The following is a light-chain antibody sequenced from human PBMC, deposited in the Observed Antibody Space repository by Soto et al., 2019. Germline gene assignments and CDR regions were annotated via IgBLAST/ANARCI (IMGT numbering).Light chain of an antibody. CDR1: QRVDNNF. V-gene: IGKV3-20*01. CDR3: QQYGSSLWT. J-gene: IGKJ1*01. CDR2: GAS. Sequence: LTQSPGTLSLSPGVGATLSCRTSQRVDNNFVAWYQQKPGQAPRLLIYGASTRATGIPDRFSGSGFGTDFTLTITRLEPEDFAVYYCQQYGSSLWTFGLGTKVEIK.